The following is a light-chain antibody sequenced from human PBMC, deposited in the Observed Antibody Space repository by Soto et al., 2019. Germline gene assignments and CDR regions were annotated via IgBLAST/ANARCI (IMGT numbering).Light chain of an antibody. J-gene: IGLJ2*01. CDR3: GSWDSSLSAGV. CDR1: SSNIGNNY. Sequence: QSVLTQPPSVSAAPGQTVTISCSGSSSNIGNNYVSWYQQLPGTAPKLLIYDSNRRPSGIPDRFSGSKSATSATLDITGLQTGDEADYYCGSWDSSLSAGVFGGGTKLTVL. V-gene: IGLV1-51*01. CDR2: DSN.